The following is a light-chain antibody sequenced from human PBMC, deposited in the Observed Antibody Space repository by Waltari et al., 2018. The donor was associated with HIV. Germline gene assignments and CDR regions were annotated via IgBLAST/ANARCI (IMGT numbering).Light chain of an antibody. Sequence: QLVMTQSPSASASLGASVKPTRTLSSGYSNYPIAWHHQQPDKGPRYLMTVKSDGSHIKGDGIPDRFSGSSSGAERYLTISSLQSEDEADYYCQTWGSGLWVFGGGTTLSVL. V-gene: IGLV4-69*02. J-gene: IGLJ3*02. CDR2: VKSDGSH. CDR1: SGYSNYP. CDR3: QTWGSGLWV.